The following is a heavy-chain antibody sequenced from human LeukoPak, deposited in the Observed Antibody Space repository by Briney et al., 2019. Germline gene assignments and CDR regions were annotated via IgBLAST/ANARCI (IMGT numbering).Heavy chain of an antibody. CDR3: TTDLLGLCSSTGCYDNWLDP. CDR2: IKSKTDGGTI. V-gene: IGHV3-15*01. J-gene: IGHJ5*02. CDR1: GFIFSNAW. Sequence: GGSLRLSCVASGFIFSNAWMTWVRQAPGKGLEWVGRIKSKTDGGTIDYAAPVKGRFTISRDDSKDTLYLQMNSLKTEDTALYYCTTDLLGLCSSTGCYDNWLDPWGQGTLVTVSS. D-gene: IGHD2-2*01.